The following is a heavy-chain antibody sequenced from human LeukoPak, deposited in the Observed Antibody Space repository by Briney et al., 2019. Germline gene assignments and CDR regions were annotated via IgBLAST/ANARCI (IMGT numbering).Heavy chain of an antibody. D-gene: IGHD6-19*01. CDR2: ISSNGDST. CDR3: ARVKPGYSSGWYSGEDYYYYYYMDV. V-gene: IGHV3-64*01. Sequence: GGSLRLSCAASGVTFSSYAMHWVRPAPGEGLEYVSAISSNGDSTYYANSVKGRFTISRDNSKNTLYLQMGSLRAEDMAVYYCARVKPGYSSGWYSGEDYYYYYYMDVWGKGTTVTVSS. CDR1: GVTFSSYA. J-gene: IGHJ6*03.